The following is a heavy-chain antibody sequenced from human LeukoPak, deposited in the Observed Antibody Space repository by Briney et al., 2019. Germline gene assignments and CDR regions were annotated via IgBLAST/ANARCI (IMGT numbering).Heavy chain of an antibody. CDR2: IIPIFGTA. V-gene: IGHV1-69*13. J-gene: IGHJ4*02. CDR3: ARDRVDVDTVGSFDY. CDR1: GGTFSSYA. Sequence: SVKVSCKASGGTFSSYAISWVRQAPGQGLEWMGGIIPIFGTANYAQKFQGRVTITADESTSTAYMELSSLRSEDTAVYYCARDRVDVDTVGSFDYWGQGTLVTVSS. D-gene: IGHD5-18*01.